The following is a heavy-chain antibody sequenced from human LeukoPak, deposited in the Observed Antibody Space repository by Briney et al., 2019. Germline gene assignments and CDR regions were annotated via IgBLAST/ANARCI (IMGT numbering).Heavy chain of an antibody. CDR2: IWFDGSNK. Sequence: GGSLRLSCAASGYTFSNYGMHWIRQAPGKGLEWVAIIWFDGSNKYYADSVKGRFTISRDNSKNTVDLQMSSLRVEDTAVYYCARDSNNYYDSGSYINWCDPWGQGTLVTVSS. V-gene: IGHV3-33*01. D-gene: IGHD3-10*01. CDR1: GYTFSNYG. J-gene: IGHJ5*02. CDR3: ARDSNNYYDSGSYINWCDP.